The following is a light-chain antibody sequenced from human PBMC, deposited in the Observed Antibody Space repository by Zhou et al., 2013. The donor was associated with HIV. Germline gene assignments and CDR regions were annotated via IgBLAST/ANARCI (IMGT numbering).Light chain of an antibody. CDR1: QSVSRN. CDR2: SAS. V-gene: IGKV3-15*01. CDR3: QQYNEWPPLT. Sequence: EIVMTQSPATLSVSPGERATLSCRASQSVSRNLAWYQQKLGQAPRLLIYSASTRATGIPARFSGSGSGTEFTLTISSLQSEDFAVYYCQQYNEWPPLTFGGGTKVEIK. J-gene: IGKJ4*01.